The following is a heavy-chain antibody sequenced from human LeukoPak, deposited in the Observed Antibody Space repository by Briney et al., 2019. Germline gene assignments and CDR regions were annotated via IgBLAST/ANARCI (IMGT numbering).Heavy chain of an antibody. D-gene: IGHD3-22*01. CDR1: GFTVSSYG. CDR3: AKGAGYDSLYYYYGMDV. Sequence: GPSLRPSCAAAGFTVSSYGMGCARQAAGKWMEWVSAISGVGASTYYAHSVKGRFTIYRDNSKNTLYLQMNGLRAEDTAVYYCAKGAGYDSLYYYYGMDVWGQGTTVTVST. CDR2: ISGVGAST. J-gene: IGHJ6*01. V-gene: IGHV3-23*01.